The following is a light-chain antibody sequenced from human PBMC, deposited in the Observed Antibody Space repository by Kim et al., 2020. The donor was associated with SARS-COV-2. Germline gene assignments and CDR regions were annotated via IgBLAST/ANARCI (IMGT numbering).Light chain of an antibody. V-gene: IGLV1-44*01. CDR3: ATWDDSLNAWV. CDR2: RNN. CDR1: ISNIGVNT. J-gene: IGLJ3*02. Sequence: GQRVPTYCSGRISNIGVNTVNWYQQCPGTAPKLLISRNNQRPSGVPDRFAGSKSGTSASLALSGLLSEDEADYYCATWDDSLNAWVFGGGTKVTVL.